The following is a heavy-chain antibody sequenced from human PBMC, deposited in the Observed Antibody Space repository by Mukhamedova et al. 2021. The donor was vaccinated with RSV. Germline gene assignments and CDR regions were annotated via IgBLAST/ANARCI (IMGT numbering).Heavy chain of an antibody. J-gene: IGHJ4*02. Sequence: GRFTISRDNSKNTLYLQMNSLRAEDTAVYYCARDGRGYSSGWYYPYWGQGTLVTVSS. D-gene: IGHD6-19*01. V-gene: IGHV3-53*01. CDR3: ARDGRGYSSGWYYPY.